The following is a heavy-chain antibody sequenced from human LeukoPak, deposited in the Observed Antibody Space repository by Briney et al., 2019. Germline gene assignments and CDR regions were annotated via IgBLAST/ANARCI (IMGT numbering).Heavy chain of an antibody. CDR2: IYHSGGT. J-gene: IGHJ5*02. V-gene: IGHV4-4*02. CDR3: ARGASMASNWFDP. Sequence: SETLSLTCAVSGGSISSSNWWSWVRQPPGKGLEWIGEIYHSGGTNYNPSLKSRVTISVDKSKNQFSLKLSSVTAADTAVYYCARGASMASNWFDPWGQGTLVTVSS. CDR1: GGSISSSNW. D-gene: IGHD2/OR15-2a*01.